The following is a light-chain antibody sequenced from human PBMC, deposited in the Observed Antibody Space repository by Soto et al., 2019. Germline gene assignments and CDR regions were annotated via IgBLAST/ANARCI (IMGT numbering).Light chain of an antibody. V-gene: IGKV3-15*01. Sequence: EIVMTQSPATLSVSPGERATLSCRASQTVTSNLAWYQQKPGQTPRLLIYGASTRATGFPARFSGSGSGTEFTLTISSLQSEDSAVYYCQQHNKWPLTFGGGTRVEIK. CDR1: QTVTSN. CDR2: GAS. J-gene: IGKJ4*01. CDR3: QQHNKWPLT.